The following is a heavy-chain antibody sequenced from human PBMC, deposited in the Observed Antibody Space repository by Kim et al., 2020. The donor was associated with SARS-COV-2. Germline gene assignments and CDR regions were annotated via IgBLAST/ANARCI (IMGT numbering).Heavy chain of an antibody. CDR2: ISWNSGSI. CDR1: GFTFGDYA. CDR3: AKEEAWVRGGPGAFDI. Sequence: GGSLRLSCAASGFTFGDYAMHWVRQAPGKGLEWVSGISWNSGSIGYADSVKGRFTISRDNAKNSLYLQMNSLRAEDTALYYCAKEEAWVRGGPGAFDIWGQGTMVTVSS. V-gene: IGHV3-9*01. J-gene: IGHJ3*02. D-gene: IGHD3-10*01.